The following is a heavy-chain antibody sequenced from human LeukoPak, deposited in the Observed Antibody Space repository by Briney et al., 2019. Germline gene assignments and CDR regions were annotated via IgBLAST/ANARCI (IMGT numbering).Heavy chain of an antibody. CDR2: MNPNSGNT. Sequence: ASVKVSCKASGYTFTSYDINWVRQATGQGLEWMGWMNPNSGNTGYAQKFQVRVTITRNTSISTAYMELSSLRSEDTAAYYCASRRPGGQGDLRSFDYWGQGTLVTVSS. V-gene: IGHV1-8*03. CDR3: ASRRPGGQGDLRSFDY. CDR1: GYTFTSYD. D-gene: IGHD3-16*01. J-gene: IGHJ4*02.